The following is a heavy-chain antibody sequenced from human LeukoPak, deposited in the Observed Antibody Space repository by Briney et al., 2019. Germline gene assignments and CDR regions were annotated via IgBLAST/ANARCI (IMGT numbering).Heavy chain of an antibody. J-gene: IGHJ4*02. CDR3: ARDGLDYYDSSGYYFDY. CDR1: GYTFTSYG. D-gene: IGHD3-22*01. V-gene: IGHV1-18*01. CDR2: ISAYNGNT. Sequence: ASVKVSCKASGYTFTSYGISWMRQAPGQGLEWMGWISAYNGNTNYAQKLQGRVTMTTDTSTTTAYMELRSLRSDDTAVYYRARDGLDYYDSSGYYFDYWGQGTLVTVSS.